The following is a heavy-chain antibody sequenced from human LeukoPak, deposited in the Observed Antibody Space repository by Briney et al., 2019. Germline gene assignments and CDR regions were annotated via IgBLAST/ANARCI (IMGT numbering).Heavy chain of an antibody. CDR1: GGTFSSYA. V-gene: IGHV1-69*06. D-gene: IGHD2-15*01. CDR3: ARAKCSGGSCYQGAFDI. Sequence: GASVKVSCKASGGTFSSYAISWVRQAPGQGLEWMGGIIPIFGTANYARKFQGRVTITADKSTSTAYMELSSLRSEDTAVYYCARAKCSGGSCYQGAFDIWGQGTMVTVSS. J-gene: IGHJ3*02. CDR2: IIPIFGTA.